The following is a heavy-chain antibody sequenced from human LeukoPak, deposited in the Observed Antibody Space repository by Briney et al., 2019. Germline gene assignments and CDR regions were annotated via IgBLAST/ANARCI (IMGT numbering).Heavy chain of an antibody. CDR1: GGSIRSSYYY. V-gene: IGHV4-39*01. Sequence: SETLSLTCTVSGGSIRSSYYYWGWIRQPPGKGLEWIGSIYDSGSTYYNPSLKSRVTISVDTSKNQFSLKLNSVTAADTAVYYCARLNYYDSSVDYWGQGTLVTVSS. D-gene: IGHD3-22*01. J-gene: IGHJ4*02. CDR3: ARLNYYDSSVDY. CDR2: IYDSGST.